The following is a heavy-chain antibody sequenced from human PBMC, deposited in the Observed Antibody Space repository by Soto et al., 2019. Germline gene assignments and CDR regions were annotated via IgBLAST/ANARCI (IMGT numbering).Heavy chain of an antibody. Sequence: QVQLVQSGDEVKKPGASVKVSCKASGYIFVNYGIAWVRQPPEQGLEWMGWISPYTGNTHSATKVQGRLTMTTDTSTSTAYMDLGSLTSDDTAVYYCVMVDNYVTPTPQDVWGQGTTVTVSS. D-gene: IGHD3-16*01. CDR2: ISPYTGNT. J-gene: IGHJ6*02. CDR1: GYIFVNYG. CDR3: VMVDNYVTPTPQDV. V-gene: IGHV1-18*01.